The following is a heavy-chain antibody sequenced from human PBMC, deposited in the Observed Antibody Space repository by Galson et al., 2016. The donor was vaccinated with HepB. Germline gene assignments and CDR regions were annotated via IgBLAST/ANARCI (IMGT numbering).Heavy chain of an antibody. CDR3: ARDPGTRRGTYFDY. J-gene: IGHJ4*02. CDR2: VFRSGDI. CDR1: GDSISNNNW. Sequence: ETLSLTCAVSGDSISNNNWWSWVRQPPGKGQEWIGEVFRSGDINYNPSLRSRVIISLDKSRNQVSLMMTSVTAADTAVYYCARDPGTRRGTYFDYWGQGALVTVSS. D-gene: IGHD1-7*01. V-gene: IGHV4-4*02.